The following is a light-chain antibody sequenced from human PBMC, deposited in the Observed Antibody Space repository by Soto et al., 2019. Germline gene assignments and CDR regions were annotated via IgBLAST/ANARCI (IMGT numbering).Light chain of an antibody. CDR1: SSDVGGYNA. CDR2: DVT. V-gene: IGLV2-11*01. CDR3: CSYAGSYIYV. Sequence: QSVLAQPRSVSGSPGQSVTISCTGTSSDVGGYNAVSWYQQRPGKAPKLMIYDVTKRPSGVPDRFSGSKSGNTASLTISGLQAEDADDYYCCSYAGSYIYVFATGTKV. J-gene: IGLJ1*01.